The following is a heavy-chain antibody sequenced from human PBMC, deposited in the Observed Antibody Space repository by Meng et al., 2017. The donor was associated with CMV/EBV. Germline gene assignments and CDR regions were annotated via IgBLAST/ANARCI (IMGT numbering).Heavy chain of an antibody. D-gene: IGHD2-2*01. CDR1: GYTFTDYG. J-gene: IGHJ4*02. V-gene: IGHV1-18*01. CDR3: AREAEGKQYQLPTGY. Sequence: ASVKVSCKASGYTFTDYGITWVRQAPGQGLEWMGWISTYNGNTNYAQRLQGRVTMTTDTSTNRAYMNLWRLRPDDTAVYYCAREAEGKQYQLPTGYWGQGTLVTVSS. CDR2: ISTYNGNT.